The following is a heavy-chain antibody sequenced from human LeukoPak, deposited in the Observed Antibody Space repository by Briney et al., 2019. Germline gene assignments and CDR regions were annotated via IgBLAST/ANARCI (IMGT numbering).Heavy chain of an antibody. V-gene: IGHV4-59*08. Sequence: SETLSLTCTVSGGSISSYYWSWIRQPPGKGLEWIGYIYYSGNTNYNPSLKSRVTISLDTSKNQFSLKLSSVTAADTAVYYCARRVVDTAMTWANWFDPWGQGTLVTVSS. CDR3: ARRVVDTAMTWANWFDP. J-gene: IGHJ5*02. D-gene: IGHD5-18*01. CDR1: GGSISSYY. CDR2: IYYSGNT.